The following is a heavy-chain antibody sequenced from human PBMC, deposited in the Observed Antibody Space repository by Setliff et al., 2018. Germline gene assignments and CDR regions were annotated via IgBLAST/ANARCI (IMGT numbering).Heavy chain of an antibody. CDR2: INHTGST. CDR1: GGSFSGYY. D-gene: IGHD2-2*01. V-gene: IGHV4-34*01. CDR3: ARGYCSSPSCFFAGWFDP. J-gene: IGHJ5*02. Sequence: SETLSLTCAVYGGSFSGYYWSWIRQPPGKGLEWIGEINHTGSTNYSPPLKSQVTISVDTSKNQFSLKLTSVTAADTAVYYCARGYCSSPSCFFAGWFDPWGQGTLVTVSS.